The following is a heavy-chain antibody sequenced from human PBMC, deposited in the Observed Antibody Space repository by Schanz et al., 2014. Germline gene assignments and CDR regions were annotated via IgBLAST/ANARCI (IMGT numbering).Heavy chain of an antibody. CDR3: ARGEWSTSQFDY. CDR1: GGSFSGYY. CDR2: IHHSGST. V-gene: IGHV4-34*01. Sequence: QVQLQQWGAGLLKPSETLSLTCAVYGGSFSGYYWTWIRQPPGKGLEWIGEIHHSGSTNYNPSLKSRFTIPMDTSKNQFSLKLSSVTAADTAVYYCARGEWSTSQFDYWGHGTLVTVSS. D-gene: IGHD2-2*01. J-gene: IGHJ4*01.